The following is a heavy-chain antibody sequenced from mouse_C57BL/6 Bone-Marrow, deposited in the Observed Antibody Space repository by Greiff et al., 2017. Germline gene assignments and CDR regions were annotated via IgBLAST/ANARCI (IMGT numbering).Heavy chain of an antibody. CDR3: TTGHDYDVDY. J-gene: IGHJ2*01. D-gene: IGHD2-4*01. Sequence: VQLQQSGAELVRPGASVKLSCTASGFNIKDDYMHWVKQRPEQGLEWIGWIDPETGDTEYASKFQGKATITADTSSNTAYLQRSSLTSEDTAVYYCTTGHDYDVDYWGQGTTLTVSS. CDR2: IDPETGDT. CDR1: GFNIKDDY. V-gene: IGHV14-4*01.